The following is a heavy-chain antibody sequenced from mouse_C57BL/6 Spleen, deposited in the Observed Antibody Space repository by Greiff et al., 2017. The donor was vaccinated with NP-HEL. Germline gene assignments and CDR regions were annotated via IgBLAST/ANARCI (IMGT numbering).Heavy chain of an antibody. Sequence: EVQVVESEGGLVQPGSSMKLSCTASGFTFSDYYMAWVRQVPEKGLEWVANINYDGSSTYYLDSLKSRFIISRDNAKNILYLQMSSLKSEDTATYYCARSGGAMDYWGQGTSVTVSS. J-gene: IGHJ4*01. D-gene: IGHD1-3*01. CDR1: GFTFSDYY. V-gene: IGHV5-16*01. CDR3: ARSGGAMDY. CDR2: INYDGSST.